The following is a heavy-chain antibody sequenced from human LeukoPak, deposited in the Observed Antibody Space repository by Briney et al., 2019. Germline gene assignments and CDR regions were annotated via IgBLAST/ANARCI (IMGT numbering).Heavy chain of an antibody. Sequence: GGSLRLSCAASGFTFSDYYMSWLRQAPGKGLEWVSYISSSGSTIYYADSVKGRFTISRDNAKNSLYLQMNSLRAEDTAVYYCGRGPSSGWYIDYWGQGTLVTVSS. CDR3: GRGPSSGWYIDY. D-gene: IGHD6-19*01. J-gene: IGHJ4*02. CDR1: GFTFSDYY. CDR2: ISSSGSTI. V-gene: IGHV3-11*01.